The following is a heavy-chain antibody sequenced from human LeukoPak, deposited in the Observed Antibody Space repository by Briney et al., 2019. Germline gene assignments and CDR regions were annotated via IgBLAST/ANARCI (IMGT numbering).Heavy chain of an antibody. Sequence: PGGSLRLSCAASGFTFSDYAMSWVRQAPGKGLEWVSTIFKTGDTAHYADIVRGRFTISRDNSKNTLSLQMNSLRVDDTAIYYCAKDGEGYSWGQGTLVTVSS. J-gene: IGHJ4*02. V-gene: IGHV3-23*01. CDR1: GFTFSDYA. CDR2: IFKTGDTA. CDR3: AKDGEGYS. D-gene: IGHD3-10*01.